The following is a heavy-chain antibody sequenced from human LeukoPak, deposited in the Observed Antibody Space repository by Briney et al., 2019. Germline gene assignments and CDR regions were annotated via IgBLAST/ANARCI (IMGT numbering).Heavy chain of an antibody. CDR3: AKAGGITIFGIVNPHFDY. Sequence: GGSLRLSCAASGFTFSSYAMSWVRQAPGKGLEWVSAISGSGGSTYYADSVKGRFTISRDNSKNTLYLQMNSLRAEDTAVYYCAKAGGITIFGIVNPHFDYWGQGTLVTVSS. D-gene: IGHD3-3*01. J-gene: IGHJ4*02. V-gene: IGHV3-23*01. CDR1: GFTFSSYA. CDR2: ISGSGGST.